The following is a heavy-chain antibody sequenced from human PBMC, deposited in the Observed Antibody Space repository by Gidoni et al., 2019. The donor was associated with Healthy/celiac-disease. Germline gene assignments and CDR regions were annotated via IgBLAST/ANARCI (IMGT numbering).Heavy chain of an antibody. Sequence: QVQLVQSGAEVKKPGSSVKVHCKASGGTFSSYAISWVRQAPGQGLEWMGGIIPILGTANYAQKFQGRVTITADESTSTAYMELSSLRSEDTAVYYCARESNYGRWYFDLWGRGTLVTVSS. D-gene: IGHD3-10*01. CDR1: GGTFSSYA. CDR2: IIPILGTA. CDR3: ARESNYGRWYFDL. V-gene: IGHV1-69*01. J-gene: IGHJ2*01.